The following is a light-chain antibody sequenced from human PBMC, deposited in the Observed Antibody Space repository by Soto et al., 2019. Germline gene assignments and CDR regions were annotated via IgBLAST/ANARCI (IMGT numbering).Light chain of an antibody. J-gene: IGKJ2*01. Sequence: DIQMTQSPSSLSASVGDTVTITCRASQSISVHLNWYQQKPGKVPKLLIYAASNLQSGAPLRFRGSGSETDFALTISSLQPEDFATYDCQQSYRTPYTFGQGTKVEIK. CDR1: QSISVH. CDR3: QQSYRTPYT. V-gene: IGKV1-39*01. CDR2: AAS.